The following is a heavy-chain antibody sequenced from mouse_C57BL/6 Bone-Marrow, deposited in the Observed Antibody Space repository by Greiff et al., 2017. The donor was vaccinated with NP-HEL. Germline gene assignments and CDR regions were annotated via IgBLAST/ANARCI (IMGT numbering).Heavy chain of an antibody. V-gene: IGHV1-9*01. CDR2: ILPGSGST. CDR1: GYTFTGYW. D-gene: IGHD2-3*01. Sequence: VQVVESGAELMKPGASVKLSCKATGYTFTGYWIEWVKQRPGHGLEWIGEILPGSGSTNYNEKFKGKATFTADTSSNTAYMQLSSLTTEDSAIYYCARLGLYDGYYHWYFDVWGTGTTVTVSS. J-gene: IGHJ1*03. CDR3: ARLGLYDGYYHWYFDV.